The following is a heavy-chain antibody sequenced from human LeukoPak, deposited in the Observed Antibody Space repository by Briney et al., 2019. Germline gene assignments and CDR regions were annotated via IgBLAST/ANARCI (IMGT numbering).Heavy chain of an antibody. CDR1: EFTFSSYS. J-gene: IGHJ4*02. D-gene: IGHD6-13*01. CDR2: ISSRSSFI. V-gene: IGHV3-21*01. Sequence: PGGSLRLSCAASEFTFSSYSMNWVRQAPGKGLEWVSSISSRSSFIYYADSVKGRFTISRDNAKNSLYLQMNSLRVEDTALYYCARDPINIATAANGFDYWGQGTLVTVSS. CDR3: ARDPINIATAANGFDY.